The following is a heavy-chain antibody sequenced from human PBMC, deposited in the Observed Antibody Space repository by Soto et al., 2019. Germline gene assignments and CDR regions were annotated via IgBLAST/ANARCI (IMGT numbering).Heavy chain of an antibody. Sequence: PSETLSLTCAVADGSSSSSNWWSWDRQPPGKGLEWIGEIYHSGSTNYNPSLKSRVTISVDKSKNQFSLKLSSVTAADTAVYYCARYPPRSGYDLNWFDPWGQGTLVTVSS. CDR2: IYHSGST. J-gene: IGHJ5*02. CDR1: DGSSSSSNW. CDR3: ARYPPRSGYDLNWFDP. V-gene: IGHV4-4*02. D-gene: IGHD5-12*01.